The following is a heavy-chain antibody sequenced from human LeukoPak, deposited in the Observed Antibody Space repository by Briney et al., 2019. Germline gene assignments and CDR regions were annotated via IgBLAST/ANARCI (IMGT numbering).Heavy chain of an antibody. V-gene: IGHV3-7*04. CDR1: GFPFSSYW. J-gene: IGHJ4*02. CDR2: IKQDGSKK. Sequence: PGGSLRLSCVASGFPFSSYWMTWVRQAPGKGLEWVANIKQDGSKKSYVDSVKGRFTISGDNAKNSLYLQMNSLRVEDTAIYYCTRVGYIDEGIDYWGQGTLVTVSS. D-gene: IGHD5-24*01. CDR3: TRVGYIDEGIDY.